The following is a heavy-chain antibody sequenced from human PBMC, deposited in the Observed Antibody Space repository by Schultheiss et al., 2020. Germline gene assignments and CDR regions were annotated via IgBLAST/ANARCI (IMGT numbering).Heavy chain of an antibody. CDR3: TTDPTRGVARDY. CDR1: GFTFDDYT. CDR2: IKSKTDGGTT. D-gene: IGHD3-10*01. J-gene: IGHJ4*02. V-gene: IGHV3-15*01. Sequence: GESLKISCAASGFTFDDYTMHWVRQAPGKGLEWVGRIKSKTDGGTTDYAAPVKGRFTISRDDSKNTLYLQMNSLKTEDTAVYYCTTDPTRGVARDYWGQGTLVTVSS.